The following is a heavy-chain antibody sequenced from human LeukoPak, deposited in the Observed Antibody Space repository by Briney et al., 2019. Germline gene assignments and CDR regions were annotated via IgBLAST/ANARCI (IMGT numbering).Heavy chain of an antibody. CDR2: IASDGSHG. D-gene: IGHD3-22*01. Sequence: GGFLRLSCAASGFTFRNYGMHWVRQAPGKGLEWVAIIASDGSHGYYADSVKGRFIISRDNSKNTMSLQMNSLTADDTAVYYCVRGPRYYDDSGFHYGVFDIWGQGTVVTVSS. V-gene: IGHV3-30*03. CDR3: VRGPRYYDDSGFHYGVFDI. CDR1: GFTFRNYG. J-gene: IGHJ3*02.